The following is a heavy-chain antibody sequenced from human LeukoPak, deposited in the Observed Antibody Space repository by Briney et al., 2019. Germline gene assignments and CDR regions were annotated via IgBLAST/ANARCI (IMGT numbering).Heavy chain of an antibody. CDR2: ISAYNGNT. J-gene: IGHJ6*03. CDR3: ARVWDFWSGYHTSEGYYYYYMDV. Sequence: GXSVKVSCKASGYTFTSYGISWVRQAPGQGLEWMGWISAYNGNTNYAQKLQGRVTMTTDTSTSTAYMELRSLRSDDTAVYYCARVWDFWSGYHTSEGYYYYYMDVWGEGTTVTVSS. CDR1: GYTFTSYG. D-gene: IGHD3-3*01. V-gene: IGHV1-18*01.